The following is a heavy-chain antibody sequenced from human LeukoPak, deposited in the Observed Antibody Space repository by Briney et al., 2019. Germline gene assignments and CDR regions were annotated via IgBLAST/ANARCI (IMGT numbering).Heavy chain of an antibody. Sequence: SVTTSGGTTYYADSVKGRFTISRDNSKNTLYLQMNSLRAEDTAVYYCARDRGIAAAGKGAFDIWGQGTMVTVSS. CDR3: ARDRGIAAAGKGAFDI. V-gene: IGHV3-53*01. D-gene: IGHD6-13*01. CDR2: TTSGGTT. J-gene: IGHJ3*02.